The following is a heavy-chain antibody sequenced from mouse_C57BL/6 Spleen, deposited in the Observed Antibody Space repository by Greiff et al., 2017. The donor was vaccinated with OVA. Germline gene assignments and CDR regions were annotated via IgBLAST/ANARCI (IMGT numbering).Heavy chain of an antibody. Sequence: VQLQQSGAELVKPGASVKLSCTASGFNIKDYYMHWVKQRTEQGLEWIGRIDPEDGETKYATKFQGKATITADTSSNTAYLQLSSLTSEDTAVYYCAREMKEGYHWGQGTLVTVSA. CDR1: GFNIKDYY. V-gene: IGHV14-2*01. CDR2: IDPEDGET. D-gene: IGHD2-2*01. J-gene: IGHJ3*01. CDR3: AREMKEGYH.